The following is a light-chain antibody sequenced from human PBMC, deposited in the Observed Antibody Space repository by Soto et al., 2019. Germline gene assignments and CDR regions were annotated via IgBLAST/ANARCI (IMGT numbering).Light chain of an antibody. CDR3: HQYASSPLT. CDR1: QSVGSNY. Sequence: EIVLTQSPGTLSLSPGERATLSCRASQSVGSNYLAWYQQTPGQAPRLLIHGASTRATGIPDRFSGSGSGTDLTLTLSRLESEESAVYYCHQYASSPLTFGQGTRLEIK. CDR2: GAS. J-gene: IGKJ5*01. V-gene: IGKV3-20*01.